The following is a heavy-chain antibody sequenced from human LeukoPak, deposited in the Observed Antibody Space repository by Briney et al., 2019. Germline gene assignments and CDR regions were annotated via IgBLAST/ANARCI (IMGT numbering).Heavy chain of an antibody. Sequence: SETLSPTCTVSGDSISSYYWSRIRQPAGKGLEWIGRIHPSGSTNYNPSLKSRVTLSVDTSKNEFSLKLSSVTAADTAVYYCARGPPPDLDYWGRGTLVTVSS. V-gene: IGHV4-4*07. CDR3: ARGPPPDLDY. J-gene: IGHJ4*02. CDR2: IHPSGST. CDR1: GDSISSYY.